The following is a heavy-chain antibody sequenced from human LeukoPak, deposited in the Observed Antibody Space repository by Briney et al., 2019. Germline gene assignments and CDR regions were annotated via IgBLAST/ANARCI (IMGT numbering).Heavy chain of an antibody. CDR2: INHSGST. V-gene: IGHV4-34*01. Sequence: SETLSLTCAVYGGSFSGYYWSWIRQPPGKGLEWIGEINHSGSTNYNPSLKSRVTISVDTSKNQFSLKLSSVTAADTAVYYCARENSGYVDAFDIWGQGTMVTVSS. CDR1: GGSFSGYY. D-gene: IGHD5-12*01. J-gene: IGHJ3*02. CDR3: ARENSGYVDAFDI.